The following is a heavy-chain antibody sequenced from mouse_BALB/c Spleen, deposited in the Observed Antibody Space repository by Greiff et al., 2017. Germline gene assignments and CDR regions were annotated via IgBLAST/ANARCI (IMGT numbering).Heavy chain of an antibody. J-gene: IGHJ1*01. CDR3: ARGAYYGNYEGYFDV. V-gene: IGHV1-14*01. Sequence: EVQLQQSGPELVKPGASVKMSCKASGYTFTSYVMHWVKQKPGQGLEWIGYINPYNDGTKYNEKFKGKATLTSDKSSSTAYMELSSLTSEDSAVYYCARGAYYGNYEGYFDVWGAGTTVTVSS. CDR1: GYTFTSYV. CDR2: INPYNDGT. D-gene: IGHD2-10*01.